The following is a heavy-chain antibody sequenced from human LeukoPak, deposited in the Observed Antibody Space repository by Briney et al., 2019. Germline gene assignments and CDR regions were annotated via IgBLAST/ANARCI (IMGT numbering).Heavy chain of an antibody. CDR1: GFTFRNYG. CDR3: ANPQSRGYDYLDY. J-gene: IGHJ4*02. CDR2: ISIDGSEK. V-gene: IGHV3-30*18. Sequence: GGSLRLSCAASGFTFRNYGMHWVRQAPGKGLEWVAVISIDGSEKYYADSVKGRFTISRDNSKNTLYLQTNSPRGDDTAVYYCANPQSRGYDYLDYWGQGTLVTVSS. D-gene: IGHD5-12*01.